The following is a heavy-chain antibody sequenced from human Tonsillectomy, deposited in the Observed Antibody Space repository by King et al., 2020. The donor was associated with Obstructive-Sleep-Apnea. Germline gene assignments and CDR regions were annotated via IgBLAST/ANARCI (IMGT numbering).Heavy chain of an antibody. CDR2: IAYDGSNK. Sequence: VQLVESGGGVVQPGRSLRLSCAASGFTFSSYAMHWVRQAPGKGLEWVAVIAYDGSNKYYADSVKGRFTISRDNSKNTLYLQMNSLRAEDTAVYYCARAPVGGLRGLDYWGQGTLVTVPS. J-gene: IGHJ4*02. CDR3: ARAPVGGLRGLDY. D-gene: IGHD2-15*01. V-gene: IGHV3-30*04. CDR1: GFTFSSYA.